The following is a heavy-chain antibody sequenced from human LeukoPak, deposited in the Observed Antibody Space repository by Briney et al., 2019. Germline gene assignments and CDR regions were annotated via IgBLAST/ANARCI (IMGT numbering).Heavy chain of an antibody. CDR2: INSDGSST. J-gene: IGHJ4*02. Sequence: GGSLRLSCEASGFTFTNAWMTWVRQAPGKGLVWVSRINSDGSSTSYADSVRGRFSISRDNAKNTLYLQMNSLRAEDTAVYYCARGLSGYASSLGYWGQGTLVTVSA. CDR1: GFTFTNAW. D-gene: IGHD6-6*01. CDR3: ARGLSGYASSLGY. V-gene: IGHV3-74*01.